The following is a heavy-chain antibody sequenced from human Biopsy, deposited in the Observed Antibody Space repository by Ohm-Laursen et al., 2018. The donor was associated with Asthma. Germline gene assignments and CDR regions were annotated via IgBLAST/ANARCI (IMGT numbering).Heavy chain of an antibody. CDR2: IKEDGSEK. J-gene: IGHJ1*01. CDR3: ARTFHFWSPYHAEHYQL. D-gene: IGHD3-3*02. CDR1: GFTFGDYW. Sequence: SLRLSCTASGFTFGDYWMSWVRQVPGKGLEWVANIKEDGSEKNYVDSVKGRFTISRDNGKNSLYLQMNSLRAEDTAVYYCARTFHFWSPYHAEHYQLWGQGTLVTVSS. V-gene: IGHV3-7*01.